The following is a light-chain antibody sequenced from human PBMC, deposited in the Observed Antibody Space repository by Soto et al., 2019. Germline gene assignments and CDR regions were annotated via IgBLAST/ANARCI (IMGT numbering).Light chain of an antibody. Sequence: EIVLTQSPATLSLSPGERATLSCRASQSASSYLAWYQQKPGQAPRLLIYDASNRATGIPARFSGSGSGTDFTLTNSSLEPEDFAVYYCQQRSNWPYTFGQGTKLEIK. CDR2: DAS. CDR3: QQRSNWPYT. J-gene: IGKJ2*01. V-gene: IGKV3-11*01. CDR1: QSASSY.